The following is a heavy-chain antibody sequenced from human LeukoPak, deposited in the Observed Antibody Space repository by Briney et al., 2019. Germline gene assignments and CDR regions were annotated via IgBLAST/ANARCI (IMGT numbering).Heavy chain of an antibody. V-gene: IGHV3-9*01. CDR2: ISWISGSI. J-gene: IGHJ4*02. Sequence: PGRSLRLSCAASGFTFHQYAIHWVRQVPGKGLEWVSGISWISGSIGYADSVRGRFTISRDNAKNSVYLQMNSLRAEDTALYYCAKDKAPLYSGYDWDLDFWGQGTLVIVSS. D-gene: IGHD5-12*01. CDR1: GFTFHQYA. CDR3: AKDKAPLYSGYDWDLDF.